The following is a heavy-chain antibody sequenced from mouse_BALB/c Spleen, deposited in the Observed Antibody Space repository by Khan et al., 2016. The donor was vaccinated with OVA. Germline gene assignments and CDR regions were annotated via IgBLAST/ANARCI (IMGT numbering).Heavy chain of an antibody. J-gene: IGHJ4*01. CDR1: GYTFTSNT. CDR3: ARRTTRDTMDS. V-gene: IGHV1-4*01. D-gene: IGHD2-14*01. Sequence: VQLQQSGAELARPGASVRMSCKASGYTFTSNTMHWIKQRPGQGLEWIGYINPRSGYTTYNQNFKDKATLTADKSCSTAYMQLSSQTSEDSAVYYCARRTTRDTMDSWGQGTSVTVSS. CDR2: INPRSGYT.